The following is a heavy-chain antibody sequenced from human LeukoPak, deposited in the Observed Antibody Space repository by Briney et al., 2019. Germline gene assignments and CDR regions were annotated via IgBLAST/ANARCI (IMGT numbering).Heavy chain of an antibody. Sequence: PSETLSLTCAVYGGSFSGYYWSWIRQPPGKGLEWIGEINHSGSTNYNPSLKSRVTISVDTSKNQFSLKLSSVTAADTAVYYCARGQDTDYHHFDYWGQGTLVTVSS. J-gene: IGHJ4*02. CDR1: GGSFSGYY. V-gene: IGHV4-34*01. CDR2: INHSGST. CDR3: ARGQDTDYHHFDY. D-gene: IGHD5-18*01.